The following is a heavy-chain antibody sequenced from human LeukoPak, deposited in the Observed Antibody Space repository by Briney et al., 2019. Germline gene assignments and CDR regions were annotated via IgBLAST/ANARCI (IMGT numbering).Heavy chain of an antibody. V-gene: IGHV4-59*01. CDR1: GESITNSY. CDR2: IFKDERT. CDR3: ARVRYGDYVVFDY. D-gene: IGHD4-17*01. Sequence: SETLSLTCTVSGESITNSYWTWIRQPPGKGLEWIGYIFKDERTNYNPSLKSRVTLSIDMSKNQVSLNLSSVTAADTAVYFCARVRYGDYVVFDYWGRGTLVTVSS. J-gene: IGHJ4*02.